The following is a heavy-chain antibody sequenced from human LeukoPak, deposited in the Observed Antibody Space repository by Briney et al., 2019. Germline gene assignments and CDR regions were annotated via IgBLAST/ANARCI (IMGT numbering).Heavy chain of an antibody. J-gene: IGHJ4*02. CDR1: GYTFTSYG. CDR3: AMGYYYDSSGYYPFDY. CDR2: ISAYNGNT. V-gene: IGHV1-18*01. Sequence: ASVKVPCKASGYTFTSYGISWVRQAPGQGLEGMGWISAYNGNTNYAQKLQVRVTMTTDTSTSTAYMELRSLRSDDTAVYYCAMGYYYDSSGYYPFDYWGQGTLVTVSS. D-gene: IGHD3-22*01.